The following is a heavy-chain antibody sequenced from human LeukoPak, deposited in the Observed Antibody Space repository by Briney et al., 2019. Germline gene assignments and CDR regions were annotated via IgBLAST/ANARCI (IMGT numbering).Heavy chain of an antibody. Sequence: GGSLRLSCAASGFTFSSYAMSWVRQAPGKGLEWVSSISGSGDNTYYADSVKGRFTISRDNSKSTLYVQMNSLRAEDTAVYYCAEDWTGTKPFDLWGRGTLVTVSS. D-gene: IGHD3/OR15-3a*01. CDR2: ISGSGDNT. J-gene: IGHJ2*01. CDR3: AEDWTGTKPFDL. V-gene: IGHV3-23*01. CDR1: GFTFSSYA.